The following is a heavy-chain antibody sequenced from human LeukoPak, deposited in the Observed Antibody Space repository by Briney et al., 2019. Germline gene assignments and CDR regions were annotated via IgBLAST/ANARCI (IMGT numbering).Heavy chain of an antibody. CDR3: ARAEMATGYYYYYGMDV. V-gene: IGHV3-30*03. CDR1: GFTFSSYG. Sequence: GGSLRLSCAASGFTFSSYGMHWVRQAPGKGLEWVAVISYDGSNKYYADSVKGRFTISRDNSKNTLYLQMNSLRAEDTAVYYCARAEMATGYYYYYGMDVWGQGTTVTVSS. D-gene: IGHD5-24*01. J-gene: IGHJ6*02. CDR2: ISYDGSNK.